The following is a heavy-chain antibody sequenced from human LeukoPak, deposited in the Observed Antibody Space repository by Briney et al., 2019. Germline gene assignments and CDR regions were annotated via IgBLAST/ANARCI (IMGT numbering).Heavy chain of an antibody. CDR1: GFTVSSNY. V-gene: IGHV3-53*01. Sequence: GGSLRLSCAASGFTVSSNYMSWVRQAPGKGLEWVSVIYSGGSTYYADSVKGRFTISRDNSKNTLYLQMNSLRAEDTAVYYCARDYSGSSRDAFDIWGQGTLVTVSS. D-gene: IGHD1-26*01. CDR3: ARDYSGSSRDAFDI. J-gene: IGHJ3*02. CDR2: IYSGGST.